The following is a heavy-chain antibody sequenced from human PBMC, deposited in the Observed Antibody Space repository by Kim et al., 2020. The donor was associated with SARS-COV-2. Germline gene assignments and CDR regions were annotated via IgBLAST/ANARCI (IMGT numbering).Heavy chain of an antibody. CDR1: GGAFSSYA. Sequence: SVKVSCKASGGAFSSYAISWVRQAPGQGLEWMGRIIPILGIANYAQKFQGRVTITADKSTSTAYMELSSLRSEDTAVYYCARDVLSDSRSIDYWGQGTLVTVSS. CDR3: ARDVLSDSRSIDY. J-gene: IGHJ4*02. D-gene: IGHD3-10*01. V-gene: IGHV1-69*04. CDR2: IIPILGIA.